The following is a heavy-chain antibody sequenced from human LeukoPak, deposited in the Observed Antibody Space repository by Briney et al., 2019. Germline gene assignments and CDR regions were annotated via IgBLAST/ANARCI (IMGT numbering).Heavy chain of an antibody. D-gene: IGHD2-2*01. V-gene: IGHV4-30-2*01. CDR2: IYHSGST. CDR1: GGSISSGGYY. J-gene: IGHJ4*02. CDR3: ARGSQVVPAAYFDY. Sequence: SQTLSLTCTVSGGSISSGGYYSSWIRQPPGKGLEWIGYIYHSGSTYYNPSLKSRVTISVDRSKNQFSLKLSSVTAADTAVYYCARGSQVVPAAYFDYWGQGTLVTVSS.